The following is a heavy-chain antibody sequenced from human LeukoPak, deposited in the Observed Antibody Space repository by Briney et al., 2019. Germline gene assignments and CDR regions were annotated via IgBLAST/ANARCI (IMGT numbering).Heavy chain of an antibody. CDR1: GGSVNSGSYY. CDR3: ARDSDYSNKGLYYYYGMDV. Sequence: SETLSLTCTVSGGSVNSGSYYWNWIRQPPGKGLEWIGYIYYSGSTNYNPSLKSRVTISVDTSKNQFSLKLSSVTAADTAVYYCARDSDYSNKGLYYYYGMDVWGQGTTVTVPS. V-gene: IGHV4-61*01. J-gene: IGHJ6*02. D-gene: IGHD4-11*01. CDR2: IYYSGST.